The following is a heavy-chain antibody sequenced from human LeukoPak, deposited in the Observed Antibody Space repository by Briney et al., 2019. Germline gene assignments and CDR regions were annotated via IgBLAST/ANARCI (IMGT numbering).Heavy chain of an antibody. Sequence: SETLSLTCTVSGGSISSYYWSWLRQPPGKGLEWIGYIHYSGSPNYNPSLKSRAIISVDTSKNQFSLKLSSVTAADTAVYYCARDTAAGIWGQGTLVTVSS. V-gene: IGHV4-59*01. CDR2: IHYSGSP. J-gene: IGHJ4*02. D-gene: IGHD6-13*01. CDR3: ARDTAAGI. CDR1: GGSISSYY.